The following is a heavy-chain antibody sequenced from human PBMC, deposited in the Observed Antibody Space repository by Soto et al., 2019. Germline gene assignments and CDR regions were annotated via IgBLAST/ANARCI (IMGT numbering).Heavy chain of an antibody. V-gene: IGHV1-69*12. J-gene: IGHJ6*02. CDR2: IIPIFGTA. D-gene: IGHD2-2*01. Sequence: QVQLVQSGAEVKKPGSSVKVSCKASGGTFSSYAISWARQAPGQGLEWMGGIIPIFGTANYAQKFQGRVTITADESTSTAYMELSSLRSEDTAVYYCAREEECISTSCYSDYYYGMDVWGQGTTVTVSS. CDR3: AREEECISTSCYSDYYYGMDV. CDR1: GGTFSSYA.